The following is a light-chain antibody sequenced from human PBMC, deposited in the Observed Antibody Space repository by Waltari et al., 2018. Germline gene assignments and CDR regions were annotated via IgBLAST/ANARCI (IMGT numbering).Light chain of an antibody. Sequence: QSALTQPASMSGSPGQSIAISCTATPSDFGDYNYVPWYQQHPGKAPKLIICEVYDRPPGVSDRFSGSKSGNTASLAISRLQDEDEAHYYCCSYTTGGDMVFGGGTKVTVL. J-gene: IGLJ2*01. V-gene: IGLV2-14*01. CDR2: EVY. CDR1: PSDFGDYNY. CDR3: CSYTTGGDMV.